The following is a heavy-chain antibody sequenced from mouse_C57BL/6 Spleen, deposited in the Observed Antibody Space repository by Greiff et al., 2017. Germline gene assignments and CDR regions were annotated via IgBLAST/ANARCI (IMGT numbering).Heavy chain of an antibody. CDR1: GYTFTDYE. V-gene: IGHV1-15*01. CDR2: LDPETGGT. Sequence: QVHVKQSGAELVRPGASVTLSCKASGYTFTDYEMHWVKQTPVHGLEWIGALDPETGGTAYNQKFKGKAILTADKSSSTAYMELRSLTSEDSAVYYCTRGGVGRTWYFDVWGTGTTVTVSS. CDR3: TRGGVGRTWYFDV. D-gene: IGHD4-1*01. J-gene: IGHJ1*03.